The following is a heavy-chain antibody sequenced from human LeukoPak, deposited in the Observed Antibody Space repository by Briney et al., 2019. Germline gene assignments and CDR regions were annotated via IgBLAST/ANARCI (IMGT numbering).Heavy chain of an antibody. J-gene: IGHJ4*02. CDR3: ASLITMVRGVHFDY. CDR2: IYSGGST. D-gene: IGHD3-10*01. Sequence: PGGSLRPSCAASGFTVSSNYMSWVRQAPGKGLEWVSVIYSGGSTYYADSVKGRFTISRDNSKNTLYLQMNSLRAEDTAVYYCASLITMVRGVHFDYWGQGTLVTVSS. CDR1: GFTVSSNY. V-gene: IGHV3-53*01.